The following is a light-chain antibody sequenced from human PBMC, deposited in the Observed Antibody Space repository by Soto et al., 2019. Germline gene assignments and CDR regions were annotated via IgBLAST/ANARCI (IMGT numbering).Light chain of an antibody. CDR3: QQYHNWPLT. V-gene: IGKV3-15*01. CDR1: QSISSN. J-gene: IGKJ4*01. Sequence: EIVFTQSPGTLPLSPGGRATLSCGASQSISSNLAWYQQKPGQVPRLLIYDASTRAAGIPTGFSGSGSGTEFTLTIGSLQSEDFAIYYCQQYHNWPLTLGGGTKVDIK. CDR2: DAS.